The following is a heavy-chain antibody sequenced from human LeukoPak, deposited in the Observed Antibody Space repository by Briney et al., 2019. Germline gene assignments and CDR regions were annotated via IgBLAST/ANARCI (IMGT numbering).Heavy chain of an antibody. CDR1: GGSISSYY. J-gene: IGHJ4*02. CDR2: IYYSRST. V-gene: IGHV4-59*08. CDR3: PRVQSGYGIDY. D-gene: IGHD5-12*01. Sequence: SETLSLTCTVSGGSISSYYWSWIRQPPGKGLEWIGYIYYSRSTNYNPSLKSRGTISVDTSKNQYSLKLSSVTAPDTAVYYCPRVQSGYGIDYWGQGTLVTVSS.